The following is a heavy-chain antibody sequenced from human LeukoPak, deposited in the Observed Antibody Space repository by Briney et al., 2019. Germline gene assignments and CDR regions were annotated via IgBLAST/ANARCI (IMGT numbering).Heavy chain of an antibody. D-gene: IGHD2-2*01. CDR1: GFTFSSYG. CDR2: IRYDGSDK. J-gene: IGHJ6*03. V-gene: IGHV3-30*02. Sequence: PGGSLRLSCAASGFTFSSYGLHWVRQAPGKGLEWVAFIRYDGSDKYYADSVKGRFTISRDNSKNTLYLQMNSLRAEDTAVYYCAKDGVVVVPAASPYYYYIHVWGKGTTVTVSS. CDR3: AKDGVVVVPAASPYYYYIHV.